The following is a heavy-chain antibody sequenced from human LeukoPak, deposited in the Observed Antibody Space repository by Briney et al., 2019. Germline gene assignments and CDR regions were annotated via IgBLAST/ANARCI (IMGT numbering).Heavy chain of an antibody. CDR2: ISYDGSNK. V-gene: IGHV3-30-3*01. J-gene: IGHJ4*02. Sequence: GGSLRLSCAASGFTFSSYAMHWVRQAPGKGLEWVAVISYDGSNKYYADSVKGRFTISRDNSKNTLYLQMNSLRAEDTAVYYCARDKYDSSGPVDYWGQGTLVTASS. D-gene: IGHD3-22*01. CDR3: ARDKYDSSGPVDY. CDR1: GFTFSSYA.